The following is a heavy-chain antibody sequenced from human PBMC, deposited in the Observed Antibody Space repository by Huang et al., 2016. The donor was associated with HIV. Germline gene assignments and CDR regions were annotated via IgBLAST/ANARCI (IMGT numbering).Heavy chain of an antibody. J-gene: IGHJ4*02. CDR2: RNPNTGNT. CDR1: GYTFTNYD. D-gene: IGHD4-17*01. CDR3: ARSAYGDLDY. Sequence: QVHLVQSGAEVKKPGASVKVSCKASGYTFTNYDINWVRQAPGRGLGWMGWRNPNTGNTGFAQSFQGRVTMTRKTSITTAYMELTSLTSEYTAVYYCARSAYGDLDYWGLGTLVIVSS. V-gene: IGHV1-8*02.